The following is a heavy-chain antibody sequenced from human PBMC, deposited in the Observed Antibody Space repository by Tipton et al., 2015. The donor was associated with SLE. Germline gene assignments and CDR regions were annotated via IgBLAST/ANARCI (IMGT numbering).Heavy chain of an antibody. Sequence: TLSLTCAVSGYSVSSNNWWGWVRQPPGKGLEWIGYMYYSGSSNYNASLKSRVTISIDTSRNQFSLNLNSVTAADTAVYYCSRFRGGRNYFDYWGQGIPVTVSS. CDR2: MYYSGSS. V-gene: IGHV4-28*01. D-gene: IGHD1-1*01. J-gene: IGHJ4*02. CDR1: GYSVSSNNW. CDR3: SRFRGGRNYFDY.